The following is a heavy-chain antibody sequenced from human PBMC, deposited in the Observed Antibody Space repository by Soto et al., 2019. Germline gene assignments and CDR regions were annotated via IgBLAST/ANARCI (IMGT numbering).Heavy chain of an antibody. CDR2: IKSKTDGGTT. D-gene: IGHD3-10*01. V-gene: IGHV3-15*01. Sequence: EVQLVESGGGLVKPGGSLRVSCAASGFTFNNAWMNWVRQAPGKGLEWVGRIKSKTDGGTTDYAAPVKGRFTISRDDSKNRLHLQMNSLKTEDTAMYYCNTDALPLGGRNYYAAGSYVGYWGQGTLVTVSS. CDR1: GFTFNNAW. J-gene: IGHJ4*02. CDR3: NTDALPLGGRNYYAAGSYVGY.